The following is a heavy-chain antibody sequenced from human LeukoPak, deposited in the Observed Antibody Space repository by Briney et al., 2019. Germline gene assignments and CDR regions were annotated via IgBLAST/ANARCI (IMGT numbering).Heavy chain of an antibody. D-gene: IGHD5/OR15-5a*01. CDR1: GITFSSYW. J-gene: IGHJ6*03. CDR2: INSDGSST. CDR3: ARSTTHYYYYYMDV. Sequence: PGGSLRLSCAASGITFSSYWMHWVRQTPGKGLVGVSRINSDGSSTTYADTVKGRFTISRDNAKNTLYLQMNSLRVEDTAIYYCARSTTHYYYYYMDVWGKGTTVTVSS. V-gene: IGHV3-74*01.